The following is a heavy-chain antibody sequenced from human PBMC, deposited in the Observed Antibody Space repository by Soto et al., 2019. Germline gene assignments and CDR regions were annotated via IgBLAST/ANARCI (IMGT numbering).Heavy chain of an antibody. CDR3: ARDRDYRQAIRYYYYGMDV. J-gene: IGHJ6*02. CDR2: ISSSSSYI. D-gene: IGHD5-12*01. CDR1: GFTFSSYS. Sequence: EVQLVESGGGLVKPGGSLRLSCAASGFTFSSYSMNWVRQAPGKGLEWVSSISSSSSYIYYADSVKGRFTISRDNAKNSLYLQMNSLRAEDTAVYYCARDRDYRQAIRYYYYGMDVWGQGTTVTVSS. V-gene: IGHV3-21*01.